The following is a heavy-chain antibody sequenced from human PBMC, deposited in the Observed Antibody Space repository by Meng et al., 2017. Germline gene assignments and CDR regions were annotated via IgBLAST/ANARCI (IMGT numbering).Heavy chain of an antibody. CDR2: ISGDGSIT. Sequence: VGPGGCLVLPRGSLRCSCAAPGFTFNNYWMHLVRQVPGKGLVWFSRISGDGSITNYADSVKGRFTIPRDNAKNTLYLQMNSLSPEDTAVYYCLDEAPRSDYWGQGSLVTVSS. D-gene: IGHD1-1*01. CDR1: GFTFNNYW. J-gene: IGHJ4*02. CDR3: LDEAPRSDY. V-gene: IGHV3-74*01.